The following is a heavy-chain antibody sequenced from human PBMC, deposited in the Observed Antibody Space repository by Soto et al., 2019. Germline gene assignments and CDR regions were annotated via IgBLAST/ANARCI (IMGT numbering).Heavy chain of an antibody. J-gene: IGHJ6*02. CDR2: ISRSGSTI. Sequence: EVQLVESGGGLVQPGGSLRLSCAASGFTFGTYEMNWVRQAPGKGLEWVSYISRSGSTIYYADSVKGRFTISRDNAKNSLYLQLNSLRAEDTAVYYCARDPSLSSSSYLSYYYGMGVWGQGTTVPSP. V-gene: IGHV3-48*03. CDR1: GFTFGTYE. CDR3: ARDPSLSSSSYLSYYYGMGV. D-gene: IGHD6-6*01.